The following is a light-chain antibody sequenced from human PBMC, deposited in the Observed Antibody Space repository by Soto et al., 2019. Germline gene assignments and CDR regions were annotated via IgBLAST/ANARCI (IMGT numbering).Light chain of an antibody. Sequence: ETVLTQSPATRSLSPGERATLSCRDSQSVSSYLAWYQQKPGQAPSLLIYDASNRATGIPARFSGSGSGTDFTLTISSLEPEDFAVYYCQQRSTWPITFGQGTRLEIK. J-gene: IGKJ5*01. CDR2: DAS. V-gene: IGKV3-11*01. CDR1: QSVSSY. CDR3: QQRSTWPIT.